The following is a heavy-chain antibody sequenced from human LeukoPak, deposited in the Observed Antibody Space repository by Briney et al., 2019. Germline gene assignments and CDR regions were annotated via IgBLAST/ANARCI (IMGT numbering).Heavy chain of an antibody. CDR3: ASALPFQLVH. J-gene: IGHJ4*02. D-gene: IGHD6-13*01. Sequence: SETLSLTCIVSGDSINDYYWNWIRQPPGKGLEWIGSIYYSGSTYYNPSLKSRVTISVDMSKNQFSLKLSSVTAADTAVYYCASALPFQLVHWGQGTLVTVSS. CDR1: GDSINDYY. V-gene: IGHV4-38-2*02. CDR2: IYYSGST.